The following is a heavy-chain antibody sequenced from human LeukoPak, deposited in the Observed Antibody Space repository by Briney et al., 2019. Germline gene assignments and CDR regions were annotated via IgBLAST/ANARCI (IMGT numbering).Heavy chain of an antibody. CDR1: GGTFSSYA. CDR3: ARDGYNSRWFDP. V-gene: IGHV1-69*13. Sequence: ASVKVSCKVSGGTFSSYAISWVRQAPGQGLEWMGGIIPIFGTANYAQKFQGRVTITADESTSTAYMELSSLRSEDTAVYYCARDGYNSRWFDPWGQGTLVTVSS. D-gene: IGHD5-24*01. CDR2: IIPIFGTA. J-gene: IGHJ5*02.